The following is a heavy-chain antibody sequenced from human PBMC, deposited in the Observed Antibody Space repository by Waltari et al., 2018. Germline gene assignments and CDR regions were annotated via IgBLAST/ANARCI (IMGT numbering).Heavy chain of an antibody. CDR2: IRGSGGST. CDR3: AKDLRRDIVVVVAATLGEFDY. D-gene: IGHD2-15*01. Sequence: EVQLLESGGGLVQPGGSLRLSCAASGFTFSSYAMSWVRQAPGKGLEWVSAIRGSGGSTYYADSLKGRFTISRDNSKNTLYLQMNSLRAEDTAVYYCAKDLRRDIVVVVAATLGEFDYWGQGTLVTVSS. V-gene: IGHV3-23*01. J-gene: IGHJ4*02. CDR1: GFTFSSYA.